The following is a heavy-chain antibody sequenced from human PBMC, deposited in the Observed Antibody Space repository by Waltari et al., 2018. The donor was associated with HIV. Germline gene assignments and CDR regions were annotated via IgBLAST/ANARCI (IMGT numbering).Heavy chain of an antibody. CDR2: IYTSGST. CDR3: ARVSTVVTPYFDP. J-gene: IGHJ2*01. V-gene: IGHV4-61*02. Sequence: QVQLQESGPGLVQPSQTLSLTCTVPGGSISSGSYSWSWVRQPAGKGLGWIGRIYTSGSTNYNPSLKSRVTISVDTSKNQFSLKLSSVTAADTAVYYCARVSTVVTPYFDPWGRGTLVTVSS. CDR1: GGSISSGSYS. D-gene: IGHD4-17*01.